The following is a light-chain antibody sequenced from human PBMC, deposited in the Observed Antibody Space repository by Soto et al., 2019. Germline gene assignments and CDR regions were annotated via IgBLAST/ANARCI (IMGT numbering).Light chain of an antibody. CDR1: QSVSSS. V-gene: IGKV3-15*01. CDR3: QQYVHWPPGT. Sequence: PGERVTLSCRASQSVSSSLAWYQQRPGQAPRLLIYDTSTRAAGIAARFSGSGSGTEFTLTISSLQSEDFAVYYCQQYVHWPPGTFGQGTKVDI. J-gene: IGKJ1*01. CDR2: DTS.